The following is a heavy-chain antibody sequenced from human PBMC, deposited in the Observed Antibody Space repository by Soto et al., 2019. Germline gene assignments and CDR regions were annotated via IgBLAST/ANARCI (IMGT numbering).Heavy chain of an antibody. CDR2: IYYSGST. J-gene: IGHJ4*02. V-gene: IGHV4-59*06. CDR3: ARWPQLEPRFDY. CDR1: GGSISSYY. Sequence: SETLSLTCSVSGGSISSYYWSLIRQPPGKGLEWIGYIYYSGSTYYNPSLKSRVTISVDTSKNQFSLKLSSVTAADTAVYYCARWPQLEPRFDYWGQGTLVTVSS. D-gene: IGHD1-1*01.